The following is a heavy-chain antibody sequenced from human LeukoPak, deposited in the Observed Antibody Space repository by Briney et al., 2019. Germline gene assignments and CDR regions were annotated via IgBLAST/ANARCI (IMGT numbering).Heavy chain of an antibody. CDR3: ARVGYYYDSSGYYRDAFDI. J-gene: IGHJ3*02. V-gene: IGHV1-2*02. Sequence: ASVKVSCKASGYTFTGYYMHWVRQAPGQGLEWMGWINPNSGGTNYAQKFQGRVTMTRDTSISTAYMELSRLRSDDTAVYYCARVGYYYDSSGYYRDAFDIWGQGTMVTVSS. CDR1: GYTFTGYY. CDR2: INPNSGGT. D-gene: IGHD3-22*01.